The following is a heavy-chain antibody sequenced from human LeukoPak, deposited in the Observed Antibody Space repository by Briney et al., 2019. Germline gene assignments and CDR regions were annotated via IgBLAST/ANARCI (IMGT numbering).Heavy chain of an antibody. CDR1: GFTFSSYA. CDR2: ISYDGSNK. J-gene: IGHJ4*02. Sequence: PGGSLRFSCAASGFTFSSYAMHWVRQAPGKGLEWVAVISYDGSNKYYADSVKGRFTISRDNSKNTLYPQMNSLGAEDTAVYYCARDDAIAAAVDYWGQGTLVTVSS. CDR3: ARDDAIAAAVDY. V-gene: IGHV3-30*04. D-gene: IGHD6-13*01.